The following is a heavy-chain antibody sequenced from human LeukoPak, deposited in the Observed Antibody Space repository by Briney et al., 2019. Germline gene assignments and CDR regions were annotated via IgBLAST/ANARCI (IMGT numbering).Heavy chain of an antibody. J-gene: IGHJ5*02. Sequence: PGGSLRLSCAASGFTFSSYGMSWVRQAPGKGLEWVSAISGSGGSTYYADSVKGRFTISRDNSKNTLYLQMNSLRAEDTAVYYCARGIMRVAGVWFDPWGQGTLVTVSS. V-gene: IGHV3-23*01. CDR3: ARGIMRVAGVWFDP. D-gene: IGHD6-19*01. CDR1: GFTFSSYG. CDR2: ISGSGGST.